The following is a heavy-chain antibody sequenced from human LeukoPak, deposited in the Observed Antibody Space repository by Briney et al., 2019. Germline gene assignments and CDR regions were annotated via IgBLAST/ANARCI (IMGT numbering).Heavy chain of an antibody. CDR2: IIPIFGTA. V-gene: IGHV1-69*05. J-gene: IGHJ4*02. CDR1: GGTFSSYA. Sequence: SVQVSCKASGGTFSSYAVSWVRQAPGQGLEWMGGIIPIFGTANYAQKFQGRVTITTAESTSTAYMELSSLRSEDTAVYYCARGPGIAAAGIFDYWGQGTLVTVSS. CDR3: ARGPGIAAAGIFDY. D-gene: IGHD6-13*01.